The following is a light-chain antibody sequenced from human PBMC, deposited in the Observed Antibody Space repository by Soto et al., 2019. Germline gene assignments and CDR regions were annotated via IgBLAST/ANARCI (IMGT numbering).Light chain of an antibody. J-gene: IGKJ4*01. CDR1: ENVRTF. CDR2: GAS. CDR3: QQYDNLLT. V-gene: IGKV3-11*01. Sequence: VLTQSPATLSLSPGERATLSCRASENVRTFVDWYQQKPGQAPRLLIYGASNRATDIPARFSGSGSGTDFTLTISNLEPEDFATYYCQQYDNLLTFGGGTKVEIK.